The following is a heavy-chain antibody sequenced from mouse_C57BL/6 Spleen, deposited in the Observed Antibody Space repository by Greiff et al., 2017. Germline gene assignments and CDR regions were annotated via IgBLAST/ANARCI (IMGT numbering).Heavy chain of an antibody. CDR2: INPNNGGT. D-gene: IGHD2-3*01. CDR1: GYTFTDYY. J-gene: IGHJ2*01. CDR3: ARGGYYPYFDY. Sequence: VQLQQSGPELVKPGASVKISCKASGYTFTDYYMNWVKQSHGKSLEWIGDINPNNGGTSYNQKFKGKATLTVDKSSSTAYMELRSLTSEDSAVYYCARGGYYPYFDYWGQGTTLTVSS. V-gene: IGHV1-26*01.